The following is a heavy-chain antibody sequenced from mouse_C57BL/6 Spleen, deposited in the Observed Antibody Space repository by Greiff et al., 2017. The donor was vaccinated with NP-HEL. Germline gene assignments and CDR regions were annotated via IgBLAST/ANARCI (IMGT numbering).Heavy chain of an antibody. V-gene: IGHV2-2*01. CDR3: ATQTVTYFAY. CDR1: GFSLTSYG. CDR2: IWSGGST. D-gene: IGHD4-1*01. Sequence: QVQLQQSGPGLVQPSQSLSITCRVSGFSLTSYGVHWVRQSPGKGLEWLGVIWSGGSTDYNAAFISRLSISKDNSKSQVFFKMNSLQADDTAIYYCATQTVTYFAYWGQGTLVTVSA. J-gene: IGHJ3*01.